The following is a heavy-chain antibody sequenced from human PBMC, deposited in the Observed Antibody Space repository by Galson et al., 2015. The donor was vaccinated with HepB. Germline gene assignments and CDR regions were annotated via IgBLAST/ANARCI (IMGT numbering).Heavy chain of an antibody. D-gene: IGHD5-12*01. CDR1: GFTFSSYN. CDR2: ISSSSSYI. J-gene: IGHJ4*02. CDR3: VSLRGYDLKPLDY. Sequence: SLRLSCAASGFTFSSYNMNWVRQAPGKELEWVSSISSSSSYIYYVDSVKGRFTISRDNAKNSLYLQMNSLRAEDTAVYYCVSLRGYDLKPLDYWGQGTLVTVSS. V-gene: IGHV3-21*01.